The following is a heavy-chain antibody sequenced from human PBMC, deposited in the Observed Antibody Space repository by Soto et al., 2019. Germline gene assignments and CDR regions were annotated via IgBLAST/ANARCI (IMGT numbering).Heavy chain of an antibody. Sequence: PSQTLSLTCAISGDSVSSNSAAWNWIRQSPSRGLEWLGRTYYRSKWYNDYAVSVKSRITINPDTSKNQSSLQLNSVTPEDTAVYYCAREMEWLLYTDKHYGMDVWGQGTLVTVSS. J-gene: IGHJ6*02. CDR1: GDSVSSNSAA. CDR3: AREMEWLLYTDKHYGMDV. CDR2: TYYRSKWYN. D-gene: IGHD3-3*01. V-gene: IGHV6-1*01.